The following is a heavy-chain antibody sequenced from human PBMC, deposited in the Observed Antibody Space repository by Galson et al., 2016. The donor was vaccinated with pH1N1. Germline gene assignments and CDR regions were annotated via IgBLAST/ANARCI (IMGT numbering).Heavy chain of an antibody. Sequence: SLRLSCAASGFTFSNYAMHWVRQAPGKGLEWVALISYDGSNEYYADSVKGRFTISRDNSKNTLYLQLTSLRAEDTAVYYCATGILTGPDYWGQGTLVTVSS. D-gene: IGHD3-9*01. V-gene: IGHV3-30-3*01. CDR3: ATGILTGPDY. CDR1: GFTFSNYA. J-gene: IGHJ4*02. CDR2: ISYDGSNE.